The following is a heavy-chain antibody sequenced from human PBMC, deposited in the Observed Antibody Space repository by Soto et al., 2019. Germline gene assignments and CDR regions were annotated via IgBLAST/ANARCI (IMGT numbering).Heavy chain of an antibody. CDR1: GDSVSSNSAA. CDR3: ARDLEVQNYNDDYYDYMDV. D-gene: IGHD1-1*01. CDR2: TYYRSKWYN. J-gene: IGHJ6*03. Sequence: SQTLSLTGAIAGDSVSSNSAAWNWIRQSPSRGLEWLGRTYYRSKWYNDYAVSVKSRITISPDTSKNQFSLQLNSVTPEDTAVYYCARDLEVQNYNDDYYDYMDVWGQGTTVTGS. V-gene: IGHV6-1*01.